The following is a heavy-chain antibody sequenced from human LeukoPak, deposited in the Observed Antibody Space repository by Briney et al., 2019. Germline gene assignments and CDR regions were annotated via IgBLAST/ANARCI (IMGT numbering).Heavy chain of an antibody. CDR1: GFTFRYYW. Sequence: GGSLRLSCAASGFTFRYYWIHWVRQVPGKGLVWLSRINTDGSHTNYADSVKGRFTISRDNSKNTLYLQMNSLRAEDTAVYYCARVSGSGSYYFYYYFDYWGQGTLVTVSS. CDR2: INTDGSHT. D-gene: IGHD3-10*01. J-gene: IGHJ4*02. V-gene: IGHV3-74*01. CDR3: ARVSGSGSYYFYYYFDY.